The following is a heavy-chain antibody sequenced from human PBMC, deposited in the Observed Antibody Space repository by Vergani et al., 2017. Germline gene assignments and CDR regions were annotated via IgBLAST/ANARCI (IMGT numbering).Heavy chain of an antibody. J-gene: IGHJ4*02. CDR2: MSYDGSNK. V-gene: IGHV3-30*18. CDR1: GFTFSSYG. Sequence: QVQLVESGGGVVQPGRSLRLSCAASGFTFSSYGMHWVRQAPGKGLEWVAIMSYDGSNKYYADSVKGRFTISRDNSKNTLYLQMNSLRAEDAAVYYCAKAPSVAGTLYYWGQGTLVTVSS. CDR3: AKAPSVAGTLYY. D-gene: IGHD6-19*01.